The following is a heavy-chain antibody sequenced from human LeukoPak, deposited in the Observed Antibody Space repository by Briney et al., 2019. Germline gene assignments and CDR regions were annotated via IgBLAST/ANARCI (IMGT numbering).Heavy chain of an antibody. V-gene: IGHV4-59*01. CDR2: IYDTGST. J-gene: IGHJ3*02. CDR3: ARVRNYPDAFDI. Sequence: SETLSLTCTVSGGSISNYYWAWIRQPPGKGLAWIGYIYDTGSTKYNPSLKSRLTISQHTSRNQFSLNLTSLTAADTAIYYCARVRNYPDAFDIWGQGRMVTVSS. CDR1: GGSISNYY. D-gene: IGHD5-24*01.